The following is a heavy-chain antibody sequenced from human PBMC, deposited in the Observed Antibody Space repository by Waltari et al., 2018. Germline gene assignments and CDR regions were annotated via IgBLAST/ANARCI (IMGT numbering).Heavy chain of an antibody. J-gene: IGHJ4*02. CDR1: GFTFHDYG. V-gene: IGHV3-20*04. D-gene: IGHD1-1*01. CDR2: INWNGGRT. Sequence: EVQLVESGGGVVGPGGSLRLSCAVFGFTFHDYGMTWVRQVPGRGLEWVPGINWNGGRTRYTESVKGRFTISRDNAKNSLYLQMNSLRAEDTALYYCVRGSTGIIFDYWGQGTLVTVSS. CDR3: VRGSTGIIFDY.